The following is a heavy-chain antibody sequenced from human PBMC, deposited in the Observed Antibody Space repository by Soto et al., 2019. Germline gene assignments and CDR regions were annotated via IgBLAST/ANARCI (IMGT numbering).Heavy chain of an antibody. V-gene: IGHV1-69*13. CDR2: IIPIFGTA. Sequence: SVKVSCKASGGTFSSYAISWVRQAPGQGLEWMGGIIPIFGTANYAQKFQGRVTITADESTSTAYMELSSLRSEDTAVYYCARDPQTYYDFWSGSTNWFDPWGQGTLVTVSS. J-gene: IGHJ5*02. D-gene: IGHD3-3*01. CDR3: ARDPQTYYDFWSGSTNWFDP. CDR1: GGTFSSYA.